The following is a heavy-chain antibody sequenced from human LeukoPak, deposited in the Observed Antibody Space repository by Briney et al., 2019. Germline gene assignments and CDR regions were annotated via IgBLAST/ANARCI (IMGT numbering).Heavy chain of an antibody. V-gene: IGHV4-59*01. Sequence: SETLSLTCTVSGGSISSYYWGWIRQPPGKGLEWIGYIYYSGSTNYNPSLKSRVTISVDTSKNQFSLKLSSVTAADTAVYYCARGRRWAAAAILYWGQGTLVTVSS. CDR1: GGSISSYY. J-gene: IGHJ4*02. CDR3: ARGRRWAAAAILY. CDR2: IYYSGST. D-gene: IGHD6-13*01.